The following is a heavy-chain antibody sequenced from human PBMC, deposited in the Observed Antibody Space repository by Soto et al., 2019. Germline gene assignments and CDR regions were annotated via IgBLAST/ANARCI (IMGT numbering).Heavy chain of an antibody. D-gene: IGHD3-10*01. Sequence: LRLSCAASGFTFSSYGMHWVRQAPGKGLEWVAVIWYDGSNKYYADSVKGRFTISRDNSKNTLYLQMNSLRAEDTAVYYCARDPAGHYGSGPDAFDIWGQGTMVTVSS. CDR1: GFTFSSYG. CDR3: ARDPAGHYGSGPDAFDI. J-gene: IGHJ3*02. CDR2: IWYDGSNK. V-gene: IGHV3-33*01.